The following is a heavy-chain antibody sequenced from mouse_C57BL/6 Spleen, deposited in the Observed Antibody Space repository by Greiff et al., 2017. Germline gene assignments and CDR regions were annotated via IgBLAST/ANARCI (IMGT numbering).Heavy chain of an antibody. Sequence: VQLQQSGPELVKPGASVKISCKASGYTFTDYYMNWVKQSHGKSLEWIGDINPNNGGTSYNQKFKGKATLTVDKSSSTASMELRSLTSEDSAVYYCARFYYGNYKFAYWGQGTLVTVSA. CDR2: INPNNGGT. D-gene: IGHD2-1*01. J-gene: IGHJ3*01. CDR1: GYTFTDYY. CDR3: ARFYYGNYKFAY. V-gene: IGHV1-26*01.